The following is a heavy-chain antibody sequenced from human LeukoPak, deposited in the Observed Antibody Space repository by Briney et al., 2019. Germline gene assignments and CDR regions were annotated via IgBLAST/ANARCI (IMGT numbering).Heavy chain of an antibody. D-gene: IGHD3-22*01. CDR3: ARGLVHDTSGYYSDY. Sequence: GSLGLSCAASGFTFSSFWMHWVRQAPGKGLVLVSRINSDDSRTTYADSVKGRFTISRDNAKNTLYLQMNSLRAEDTAVYYCARGLVHDTSGYYSDYWGQGTLVTVSS. CDR2: INSDDSRT. V-gene: IGHV3-74*01. CDR1: GFTFSSFW. J-gene: IGHJ4*02.